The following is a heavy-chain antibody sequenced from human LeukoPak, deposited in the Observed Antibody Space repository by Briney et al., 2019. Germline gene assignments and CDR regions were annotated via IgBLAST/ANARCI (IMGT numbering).Heavy chain of an antibody. Sequence: SVKVSCKASGYTFTNFGISWLGQAPGEGLDWMGGIILIFGTANYAQKFQGRVTITADESTSTAYMELSSLRSEDTAVYYCAREKEGSGSYYYYYGMDVWGQGTTVTVSS. CDR3: AREKEGSGSYYYYYGMDV. CDR2: IILIFGTA. D-gene: IGHD3-10*01. CDR1: GYTFTNFG. J-gene: IGHJ6*02. V-gene: IGHV1-69*13.